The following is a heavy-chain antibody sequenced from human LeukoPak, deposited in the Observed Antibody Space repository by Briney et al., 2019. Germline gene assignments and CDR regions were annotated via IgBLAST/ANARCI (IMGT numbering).Heavy chain of an antibody. CDR2: ISGSGGNA. J-gene: IGHJ5*02. D-gene: IGHD2-2*01. V-gene: IGHV3-23*01. Sequence: GGSLRLSCAASGFTFSNSAMSWVRQAPGKGLEWVSAISGSGGNAYYADSVKGRFTISRDNSKNTLFLQMNSLRAEDTAVYYCAKDHDCTSAICYCGFRGHRFDPWGQGTLVAVSS. CDR3: AKDHDCTSAICYCGFRGHRFDP. CDR1: GFTFSNSA.